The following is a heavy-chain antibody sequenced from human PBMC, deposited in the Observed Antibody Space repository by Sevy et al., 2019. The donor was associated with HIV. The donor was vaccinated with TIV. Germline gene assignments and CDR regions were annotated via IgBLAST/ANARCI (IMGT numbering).Heavy chain of an antibody. CDR3: ARYYYDSGSFDY. D-gene: IGHD3-10*01. J-gene: IGHJ4*02. Sequence: GGSLRLSCTASGFTFRSCWMSWVRQAPGKGLEWVATIKKAGSEIYYVDSVKGRFTISRDNAKNSLYLHMNSLRAEDTAVYYCARYYYDSGSFDYWGQGTLVTVSS. V-gene: IGHV3-7*01. CDR2: IKKAGSEI. CDR1: GFTFRSCW.